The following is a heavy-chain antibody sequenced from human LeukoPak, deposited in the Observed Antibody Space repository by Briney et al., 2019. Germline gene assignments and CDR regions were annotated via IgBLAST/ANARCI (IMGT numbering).Heavy chain of an antibody. Sequence: GGSLRLSCAASGFTFSGSAVHWVRQSSGKGLEWVGHIDKKDNLYATAYAESVKGRFTTSRDDSKDTAFLHRDSLKTEDTALYYCTRDRGTYNWFDPWGQGTLVTVSS. V-gene: IGHV3-73*01. CDR1: GFTFSGSA. D-gene: IGHD2-15*01. CDR2: IDKKDNLYAT. CDR3: TRDRGTYNWFDP. J-gene: IGHJ5*02.